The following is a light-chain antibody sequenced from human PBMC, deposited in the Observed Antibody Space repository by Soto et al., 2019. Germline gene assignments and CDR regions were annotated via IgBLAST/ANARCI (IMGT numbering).Light chain of an antibody. CDR1: QNINNW. CDR3: QQAASFPIT. Sequence: DIQMTQSPSTLSASIWDRVTITCRASQNINNWIAWYQQKPGKAPKFLIYTASSLQSGVPSRFSGSGSGTDFTLTINGLQPEDFATYYCQQAASFPITFGQGTRLEIK. J-gene: IGKJ5*01. CDR2: TAS. V-gene: IGKV1-12*01.